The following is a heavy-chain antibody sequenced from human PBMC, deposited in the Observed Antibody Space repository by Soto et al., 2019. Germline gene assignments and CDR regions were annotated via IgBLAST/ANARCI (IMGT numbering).Heavy chain of an antibody. Sequence: GGSLILSCAASGFTFSSYWMSWVRQAPGKGLEWVANIKQDGSEKYYVDSVKGRFTISRDNAKNSLYLQMNSLRAEDTAVYYCARDPDYYGSGNTGMDVWGQGTTVTV. CDR2: IKQDGSEK. J-gene: IGHJ6*02. CDR1: GFTFSSYW. V-gene: IGHV3-7*03. D-gene: IGHD3-10*01. CDR3: ARDPDYYGSGNTGMDV.